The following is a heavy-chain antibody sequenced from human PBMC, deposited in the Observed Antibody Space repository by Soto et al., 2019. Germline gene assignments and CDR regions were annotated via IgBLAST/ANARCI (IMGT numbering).Heavy chain of an antibody. D-gene: IGHD3-16*01. CDR2: ISGSGGST. CDR1: GFTFSSYA. J-gene: IGHJ3*02. V-gene: IGHV3-23*01. CDR3: AKDFVSLGYYDYIWGSRDAFGI. Sequence: GGSLRLSCAASGFTFSSYAMSWVRQAPGKGLEWVSAISGSGGSTYYADSVKGRFTISRDNSKNTLYLQMNSLRAEDTAVYYCAKDFVSLGYYDYIWGSRDAFGIWGEGTMVT.